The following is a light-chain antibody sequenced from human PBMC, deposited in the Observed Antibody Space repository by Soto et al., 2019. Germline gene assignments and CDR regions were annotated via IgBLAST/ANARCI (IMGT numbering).Light chain of an antibody. CDR2: SAS. J-gene: IGKJ2*01. CDR1: QTINKN. V-gene: IGKV1-39*01. CDR3: QQSFRTRYT. Sequence: DIQMTQSPSSLSASIGDRVTITCRASQTINKNLNWYQQKPGQAPNLLIYSASDFQSGVPSRFSGSGSGTEFSLTISGLQPEDFATYYCQQSFRTRYTFGQGTDLEI.